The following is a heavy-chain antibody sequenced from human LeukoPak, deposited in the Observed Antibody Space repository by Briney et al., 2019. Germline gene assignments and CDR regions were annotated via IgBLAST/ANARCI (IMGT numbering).Heavy chain of an antibody. CDR1: GYTFTGYY. J-gene: IGHJ4*02. V-gene: IGHV1-2*02. D-gene: IGHD2-15*01. CDR3: AREENCSGGSCYYY. Sequence: ASVKVSCKASGYTFTGYYMHWVRQAPGQGLEWMGWINPNSGGTNYAQKFQGRVTMTRDTSISTAYMELSRLTSDDTAVYYCAREENCSGGSCYYYWGQGTLVTVSS. CDR2: INPNSGGT.